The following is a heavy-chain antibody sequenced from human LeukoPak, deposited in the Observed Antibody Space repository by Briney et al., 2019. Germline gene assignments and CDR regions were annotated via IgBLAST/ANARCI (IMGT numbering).Heavy chain of an antibody. CDR3: ARGSAMHYDYVWGSYRDMYYFDY. CDR1: GGIFSSYA. J-gene: IGHJ4*02. CDR2: IIPIFGTA. Sequence: SVKVSCKASGGIFSSYAISWVRQAPGQGLEWMGGIIPIFGTANYAQKFQGRVTITADESTSTAYMELSSLRSEDTAVYYCARGSAMHYDYVWGSYRDMYYFDYWGQGTLVTVSS. D-gene: IGHD3-16*02. V-gene: IGHV1-69*13.